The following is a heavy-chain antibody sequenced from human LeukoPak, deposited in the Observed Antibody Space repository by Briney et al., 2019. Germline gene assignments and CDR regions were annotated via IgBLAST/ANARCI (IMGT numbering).Heavy chain of an antibody. CDR1: GFTFSSYG. CDR3: AKVGLTVTTILDYFDY. Sequence: GSLRLSCAASGFTFSSYGMHWVRQAPGKGLEWVAVISYDGSNKYYADSVKGRFTISRDNSKNTLYLQMSSLRAEDTAVYYCAKVGLTVTTILDYFDYWGQGTLVTVSS. J-gene: IGHJ4*02. V-gene: IGHV3-30*18. CDR2: ISYDGSNK. D-gene: IGHD4-11*01.